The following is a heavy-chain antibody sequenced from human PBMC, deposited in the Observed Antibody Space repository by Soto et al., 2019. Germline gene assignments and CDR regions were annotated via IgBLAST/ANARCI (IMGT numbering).Heavy chain of an antibody. Sequence: GGFLRLSCAASGFTFSSSGMHWVRQAPGKGLEWVALIAYDGSKTYYGDSVRGRFTISRDNSENTLFLQMNSLRAEDTAVYYCARWVGGSMFDNSGKYDSWGQGTLVTVSS. D-gene: IGHD3-22*01. V-gene: IGHV3-30*03. CDR1: GFTFSSSG. CDR2: IAYDGSKT. CDR3: ARWVGGSMFDNSGKYDS. J-gene: IGHJ5*01.